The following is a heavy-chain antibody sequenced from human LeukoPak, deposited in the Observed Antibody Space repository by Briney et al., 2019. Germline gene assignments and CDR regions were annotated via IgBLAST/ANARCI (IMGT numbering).Heavy chain of an antibody. CDR3: ARVIQGYYGSGSYYNSTPYYYYYGMDV. Sequence: SQTLSLTCAVSGGSISSGGYSWSWIRQPPGKGLEWIGYIYHSGSTYYNPSLKSRVTISVDRSKNQFSLKLSSVTAADTAVYYCARVIQGYYGSGSYYNSTPYYYYYGMDVWGKGTTVTVSS. V-gene: IGHV4-30-2*01. D-gene: IGHD3-10*01. J-gene: IGHJ6*04. CDR2: IYHSGST. CDR1: GGSISSGGYS.